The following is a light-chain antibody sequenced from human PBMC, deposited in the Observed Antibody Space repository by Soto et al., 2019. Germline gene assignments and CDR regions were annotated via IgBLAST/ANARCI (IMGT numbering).Light chain of an antibody. CDR3: CSYVGNPYV. V-gene: IGLV2-23*01. Sequence: QSVLTQPVSVSGSPGQSIAISCTGTSSDVGSYNSVSWYQQHPGKAPKLMIYEGSKRPSGVSDRFSGSKSGNTASLTISGLHAEDEADYYCCSYVGNPYVFGTGTTLTVL. CDR1: SSDVGSYNS. J-gene: IGLJ1*01. CDR2: EGS.